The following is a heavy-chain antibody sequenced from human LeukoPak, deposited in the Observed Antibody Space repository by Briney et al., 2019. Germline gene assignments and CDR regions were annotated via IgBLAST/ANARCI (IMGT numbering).Heavy chain of an antibody. D-gene: IGHD3-3*01. J-gene: IGHJ4*02. Sequence: PGGSLRLSCAASGFTFSSYSMNWVRQAPGKGLEWASYISSSSSTIYYADSVKGRFTISRDNSKNTLYLQMNSLRAEDTAVYYCAKDVWSGYYRYYFDYWGQGTLVTVSS. CDR2: ISSSSSTI. CDR3: AKDVWSGYYRYYFDY. CDR1: GFTFSSYS. V-gene: IGHV3-48*01.